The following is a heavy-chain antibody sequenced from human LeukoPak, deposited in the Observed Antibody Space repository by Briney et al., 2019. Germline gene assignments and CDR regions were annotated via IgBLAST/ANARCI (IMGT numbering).Heavy chain of an antibody. Sequence: GGSLRLSCAASGFTFTNAWMSWVRQAPGKGLEWVSTISGSGGSTYYADSVKGRFTISRDNSKNTLYLQMNSLRDEDTAVYYCARDLFLRWGQGTLVTVSS. CDR2: ISGSGGST. CDR1: GFTFTNAW. CDR3: ARDLFLR. V-gene: IGHV3-23*01. D-gene: IGHD3-10*02. J-gene: IGHJ4*02.